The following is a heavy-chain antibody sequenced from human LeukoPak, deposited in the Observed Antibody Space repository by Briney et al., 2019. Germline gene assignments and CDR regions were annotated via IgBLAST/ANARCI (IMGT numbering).Heavy chain of an antibody. CDR3: VRDGGVSGYDLLDY. J-gene: IGHJ4*02. Sequence: GGSLRLSCAASGFTFSNYWMTWVRQAPGKGLEWVAHIDQDGSEEHYMDSVKARFTISRDNAKNSLSLQMNSLRAEDTAVYYCVRDGGVSGYDLLDYWGQGTLVTVSS. CDR1: GFTFSNYW. D-gene: IGHD5-12*01. V-gene: IGHV3-7*01. CDR2: IDQDGSEE.